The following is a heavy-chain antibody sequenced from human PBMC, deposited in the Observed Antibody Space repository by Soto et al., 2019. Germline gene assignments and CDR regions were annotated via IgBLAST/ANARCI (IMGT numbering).Heavy chain of an antibody. V-gene: IGHV3-33*01. D-gene: IGHD3-9*01. CDR2: IWYDGSNK. CDR1: GFTFSSYG. J-gene: IGHJ6*02. Sequence: GGSLRLSCAASGFTFSSYGMHWVRQAPGKGLEWVAVIWYDGSNKYYADSVKGRFTISRDNSKNTLYLQMNSLRAEDTAVYYCAREDYDILTGWHYYYGMDVWGQGTTVTVSS. CDR3: AREDYDILTGWHYYYGMDV.